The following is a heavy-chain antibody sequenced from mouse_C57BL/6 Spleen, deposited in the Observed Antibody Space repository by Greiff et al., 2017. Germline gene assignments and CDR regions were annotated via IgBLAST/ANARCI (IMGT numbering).Heavy chain of an antibody. CDR1: GYAFTNYL. J-gene: IGHJ1*03. D-gene: IGHD2-1*01. CDR2: IHPGSGGT. V-gene: IGHV1-54*01. Sequence: VQLQQSGAELVRPGTSVKVSCKASGYAFTNYLIEWVKQRPGQGLEWIGVIHPGSGGTNDNEKFKGKATLTADKSSSTAYMQLSSLTSEDSAVYFCAREKDYGKRYFDVWGTGTTVTVSS. CDR3: AREKDYGKRYFDV.